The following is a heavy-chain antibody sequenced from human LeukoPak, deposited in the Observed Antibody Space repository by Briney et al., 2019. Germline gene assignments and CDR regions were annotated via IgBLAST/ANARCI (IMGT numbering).Heavy chain of an antibody. Sequence: SETLSLTCTVSGGSIRSYYWSWIRQPPGKGLEWIGYIYYSGSTNYNPSLKSRVSISVDTSKNQFSLKLSPVTAADTAVYYCARTGSTVTMLYPFDHWGQGTLVTVSS. J-gene: IGHJ4*02. CDR1: GGSIRSYY. CDR2: IYYSGST. CDR3: ARTGSTVTMLYPFDH. D-gene: IGHD4-17*01. V-gene: IGHV4-59*01.